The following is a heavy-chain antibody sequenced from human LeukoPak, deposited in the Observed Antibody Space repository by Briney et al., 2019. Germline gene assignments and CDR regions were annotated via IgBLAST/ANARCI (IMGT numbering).Heavy chain of an antibody. Sequence: TSETLSLTCTDSGDSISSFYWSWIRQPPGKGLEWIGYIYYSGSTNYNPSLKSRVTISVDTSKNQFSLKLSSVTAADTAVYYCARHESGSYWVGAFDIWGQGTMVTVSS. V-gene: IGHV4-59*08. CDR2: IYYSGST. CDR3: ARHESGSYWVGAFDI. CDR1: GDSISSFY. D-gene: IGHD1-26*01. J-gene: IGHJ3*02.